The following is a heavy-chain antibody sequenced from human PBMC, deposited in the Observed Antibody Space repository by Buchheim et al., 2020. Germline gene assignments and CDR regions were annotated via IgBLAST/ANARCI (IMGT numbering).Heavy chain of an antibody. D-gene: IGHD3-3*01. CDR3: ASLRYDFWSGYESHDY. CDR2: IKQDGSEK. Sequence: EVQLVESGGGLVQPGGSLRLSCAASGFTFSSYWMSWVRQAPGKGLEWVANIKQDGSEKYYVDSVKGRFTISRDKAKNSLYLQMNSLRAEDTAVYYCASLRYDFWSGYESHDYWGQGTL. V-gene: IGHV3-7*01. CDR1: GFTFSSYW. J-gene: IGHJ4*02.